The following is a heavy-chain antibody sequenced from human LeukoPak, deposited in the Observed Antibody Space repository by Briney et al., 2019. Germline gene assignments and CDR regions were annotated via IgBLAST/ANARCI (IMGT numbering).Heavy chain of an antibody. D-gene: IGHD2-2*01. CDR2: ISSSSATK. CDR3: ATGRPGAKSYFDS. V-gene: IGHV3-48*01. J-gene: IGHJ4*02. Sequence: GGSLRLSCAAPGFTFSSYNMNWVRQAPGKGLEWVSYISSSSATKYYADSVKGRFTISRDNAKNSLYLQMNGLGADDTAVYYCATGRPGAKSYFDSWGEGTLVTVSS. CDR1: GFTFSSYN.